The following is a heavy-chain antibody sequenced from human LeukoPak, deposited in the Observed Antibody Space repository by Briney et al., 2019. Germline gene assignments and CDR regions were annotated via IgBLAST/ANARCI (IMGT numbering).Heavy chain of an antibody. CDR3: ARDAYYDSSGYLYHYYGMDV. D-gene: IGHD3-22*01. Sequence: SETLSLTCTVSGGSVSSGSYYWSWIRQPPGKGLEWIGYIYHSGSTYYNPSLKSRVTISVDTSKNQFSLKLSSVTAADTAVYYCARDAYYDSSGYLYHYYGMDVWGQGTTVTVSS. CDR1: GGSVSSGSYY. CDR2: IYHSGST. J-gene: IGHJ6*02. V-gene: IGHV4-30-2*01.